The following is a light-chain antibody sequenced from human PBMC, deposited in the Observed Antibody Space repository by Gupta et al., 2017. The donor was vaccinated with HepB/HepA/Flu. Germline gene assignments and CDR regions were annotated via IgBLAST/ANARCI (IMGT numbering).Light chain of an antibody. CDR3: QHYYSTPT. CDR2: WAS. Sequence: IMMTQSPDSLAVSMGERAPINCKSSQRVFYSSNNKNYLAWYQKKPGQPPKLLIYWASTRESGVPDQFSGSGSGTDFTLIISSLQAEDVAVYYCQHYYSTPTFGGGTKVEIK. J-gene: IGKJ4*01. V-gene: IGKV4-1*01. CDR1: QRVFYSSNNKNY.